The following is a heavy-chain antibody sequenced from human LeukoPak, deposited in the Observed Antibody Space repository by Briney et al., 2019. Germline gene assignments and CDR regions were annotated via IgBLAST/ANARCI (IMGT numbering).Heavy chain of an antibody. CDR1: GFTFSSYA. D-gene: IGHD2-2*02. CDR3: AKDPRAGIVVVPAAIPDY. CDR2: ISGSGGST. Sequence: GGSLRLSCAASGFTFSSYAMSWVRQAPGKGLEWVSAISGSGGSTYYADSVKGRFTISRDNSKNTLYLQMNSLRAEDTAVYYCAKDPRAGIVVVPAAIPDYWGQGTLVTVSS. V-gene: IGHV3-23*01. J-gene: IGHJ4*02.